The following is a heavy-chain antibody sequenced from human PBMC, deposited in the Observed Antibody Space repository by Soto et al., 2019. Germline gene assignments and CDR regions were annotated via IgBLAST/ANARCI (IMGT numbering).Heavy chain of an antibody. CDR2: INPNSGGT. J-gene: IGHJ4*02. Sequence: ASVKVSCKASGYTFTGYYMHWVRQAPGQGLEWMGWINPNSGGTSYAQKFQGWVTMTRDTSISTAYMELSRLRSDDTAVYYCARAPYCTNGVCYTPEFDYWGQGTLVTVSS. D-gene: IGHD2-8*01. CDR3: ARAPYCTNGVCYTPEFDY. V-gene: IGHV1-2*04. CDR1: GYTFTGYY.